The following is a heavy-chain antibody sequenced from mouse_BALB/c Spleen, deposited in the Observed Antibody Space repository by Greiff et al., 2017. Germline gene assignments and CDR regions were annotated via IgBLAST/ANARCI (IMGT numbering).Heavy chain of an antibody. CDR3: VRLSYGVYAMDY. CDR1: GFTFNTYA. CDR2: IRSKSNNYAT. V-gene: IGHV10-1*02. J-gene: IGHJ4*01. D-gene: IGHD2-1*01. Sequence: EVKVVESGGGLVQPKGSLKLSCAASGFTFNTYAMNWVRQAPGKGLEWVARIRSKSNNYATYYADSVKDRFTISRDDSQSMLYLQMNNLKTEDTAMYYCVRLSYGVYAMDYWGQGTSVTVSS.